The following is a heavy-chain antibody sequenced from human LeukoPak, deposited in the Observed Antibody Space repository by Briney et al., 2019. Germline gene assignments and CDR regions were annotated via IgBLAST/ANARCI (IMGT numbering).Heavy chain of an antibody. CDR3: ARITTARRKTDYYYYYMDV. CDR1: GYTLTGYY. Sequence: ASVKVSCKASGYTLTGYYMHWVRQAPGQGLEWMGWINPNSGGTNYAQKFQGRVTMTRDTSISTAYMELSRLRSDDTAVYYCARITTARRKTDYYYYYMDVWGKGTTVTVSS. D-gene: IGHD6-6*01. CDR2: INPNSGGT. J-gene: IGHJ6*03. V-gene: IGHV1-2*02.